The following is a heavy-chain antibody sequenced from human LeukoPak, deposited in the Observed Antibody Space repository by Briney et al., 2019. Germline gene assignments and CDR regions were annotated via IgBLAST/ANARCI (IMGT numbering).Heavy chain of an antibody. CDR3: ARQYDSSGFDY. CDR1: GGSISSGSYY. V-gene: IGHV4-61*02. J-gene: IGHJ4*02. D-gene: IGHD3-22*01. Sequence: SETLSLTCTVSGGSISSGSYYWSWIRQPAGKGLEWIGRIYTNGSTNYNPSLKSRVTISVDTSKNQFSLKLSSVTAADTAVYYCARQYDSSGFDYWGQGTLVTVSS. CDR2: IYTNGST.